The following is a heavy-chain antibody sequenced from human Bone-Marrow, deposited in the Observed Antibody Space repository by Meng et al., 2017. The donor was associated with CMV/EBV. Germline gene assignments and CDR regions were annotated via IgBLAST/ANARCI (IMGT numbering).Heavy chain of an antibody. CDR2: IYNGDSST. Sequence: GGSLRLSCAASGFTLSSYAMSWVRQAPGKGLEWVSVIYNGDSSTYYADSVKGRFTISRDNSKNTLYLQMNSLRAEDTAVYYCAKSTIVFRAGYYFVYWGQGTLVTVPS. J-gene: IGHJ4*02. CDR3: AKSTIVFRAGYYFVY. D-gene: IGHD2/OR15-2a*01. V-gene: IGHV3-23*03. CDR1: GFTLSSYA.